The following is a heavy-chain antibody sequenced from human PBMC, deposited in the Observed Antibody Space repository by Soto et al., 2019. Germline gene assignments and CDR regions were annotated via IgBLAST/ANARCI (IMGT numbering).Heavy chain of an antibody. D-gene: IGHD3-22*01. CDR1: GYTFTVYY. CDR3: ARSRHYDSSGYYYYYYGMDV. V-gene: IGHV1-2*04. CDR2: INPNSGGT. Sequence: GASVKVSCKAAGYTFTVYYMHWVRQTPLQGLDWMGWINPNSGGTNYAQKFQGWVTMTRDTSISTAYMELSRLRSDDTAVYYCARSRHYDSSGYYYYYYGMDVWGQGTTVTVSS. J-gene: IGHJ6*02.